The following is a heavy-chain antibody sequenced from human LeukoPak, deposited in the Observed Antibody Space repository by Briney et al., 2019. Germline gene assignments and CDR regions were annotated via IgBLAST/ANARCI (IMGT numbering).Heavy chain of an antibody. Sequence: PSETLSLTCTVSGGSISSNSYYWGWIRQPPGKGLEWIGSLYYSGSTYYNPSLKSRVTISVDTPKNQFSLMLSSVTAADTAVYYCARHPYSSAWVDYWGQGTLVTVSS. CDR3: ARHPYSSAWVDY. V-gene: IGHV4-39*01. CDR1: GGSISSNSYY. CDR2: LYYSGST. J-gene: IGHJ4*02. D-gene: IGHD6-25*01.